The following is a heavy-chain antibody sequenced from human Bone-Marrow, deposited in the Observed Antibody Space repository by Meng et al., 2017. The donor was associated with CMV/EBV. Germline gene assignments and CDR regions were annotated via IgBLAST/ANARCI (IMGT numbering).Heavy chain of an antibody. CDR2: IYPGDSDT. D-gene: IGHD6-13*01. CDR1: ESIFTNDW. J-gene: IGHJ4*02. CDR3: AISDSSNWVFDF. V-gene: IGHV5-51*01. Sequence: GESLKISCKGSESIFTNDWIGWVRQMPGKGLEWMGIIYPGDSDTTYSPSFQGQATISADMSISTAYLQWSSLKASDTAMYYCAISDSSNWVFDFWGQGTLVTV.